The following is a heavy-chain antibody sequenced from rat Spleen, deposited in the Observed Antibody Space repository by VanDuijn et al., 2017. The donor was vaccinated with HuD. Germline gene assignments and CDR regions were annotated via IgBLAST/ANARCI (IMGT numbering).Heavy chain of an antibody. Sequence: EVQLQESGPGLVKPSQSFSLTCSVTGYSITSNYWAWIRKFPGNKMEWMGYISYSGSTSYNPSLKSRISIIRDTSKNQFFLQLNSVTTEDTATYYCATGGTYNSGYEIWFAYWGQGTLVTVSS. D-gene: IGHD4-3*01. J-gene: IGHJ3*01. CDR1: GYSITSNY. CDR3: ATGGTYNSGYEIWFAY. V-gene: IGHV3-1*01. CDR2: ISYSGST.